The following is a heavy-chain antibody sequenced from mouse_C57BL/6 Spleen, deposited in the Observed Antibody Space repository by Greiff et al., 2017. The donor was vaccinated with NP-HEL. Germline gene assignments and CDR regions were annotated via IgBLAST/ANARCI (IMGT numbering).Heavy chain of an antibody. CDR3: ARSGYEYDENCYAMDY. V-gene: IGHV1-53*01. CDR2: INPSNGGT. J-gene: IGHJ4*01. Sequence: QVQLQQPGTELVKPGASVKLSCKASGYTFTSYWMHWVKQRPGQGLEWIGNINPSNGGTNYNEKFKSKATLTVDKSSSTAYMQLSSLTSEDSAVYYCARSGYEYDENCYAMDYWGQGTSVTVSS. D-gene: IGHD2-4*01. CDR1: GYTFTSYW.